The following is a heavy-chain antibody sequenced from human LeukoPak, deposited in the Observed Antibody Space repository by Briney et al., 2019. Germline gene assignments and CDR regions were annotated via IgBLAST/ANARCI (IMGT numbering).Heavy chain of an antibody. CDR1: GGSFSGYY. CDR2: INHSGST. V-gene: IGHV4-34*01. J-gene: IGHJ6*03. Sequence: SETLSLTCGVSGGSFSGYYWSWIRQSPGKGLEWIGEINHSGSTNYNPSLKSRVTISVDTSKNQFSLKLSSVTAADTAVYYCARGLHYDSSGYYLYYYYYYYMDVWGKGTTVTVSS. D-gene: IGHD3-22*01. CDR3: ARGLHYDSSGYYLYYYYYYYMDV.